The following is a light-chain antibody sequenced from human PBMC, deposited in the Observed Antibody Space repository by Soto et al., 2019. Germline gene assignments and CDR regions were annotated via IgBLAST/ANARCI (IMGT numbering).Light chain of an antibody. CDR1: SGDIGDYNY. CDR3: CSYPRSGTLI. V-gene: IGLV2-14*01. CDR2: DVS. J-gene: IGLJ1*01. Sequence: QSALTQPASVSGSPGQSITISCVGTSGDIGDYNYVSWYQQHPGKVPKVILYDVSNRPSGVSYRFSGTKSGNTASLTVSGLQAEDEADYYCCSYPRSGTLIFGSGTKLTVL.